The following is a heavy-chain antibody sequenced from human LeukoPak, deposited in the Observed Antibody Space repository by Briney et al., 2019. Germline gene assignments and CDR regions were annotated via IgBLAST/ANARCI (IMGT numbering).Heavy chain of an antibody. Sequence: PSETLFLTCSVSGGSISSYSWSWIRQPPGKGLEWIGYLYESGTTNYKASLKSRVTMSVDTSKNHFSLRLSSVTAADTAVYYCATQELVPAALNAFDIWGQGTLVTVSS. CDR2: LYESGTT. CDR1: GGSISSYS. D-gene: IGHD2-2*01. J-gene: IGHJ3*02. V-gene: IGHV4-59*08. CDR3: ATQELVPAALNAFDI.